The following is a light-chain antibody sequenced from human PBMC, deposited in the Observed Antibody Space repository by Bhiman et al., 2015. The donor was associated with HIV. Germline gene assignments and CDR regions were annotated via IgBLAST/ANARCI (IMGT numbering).Light chain of an antibody. Sequence: QSALTQPASVSGSPGQSITISCTGTSSDVGGYNYVSWYQQRPGEAPKLMISEVSKRPSGVPDRFSGSKSGTSASLAISGLRSEDEADYYCAAWDDSLSGYVFGTGTKVTVL. CDR1: SSDVGGYNY. J-gene: IGLJ1*01. V-gene: IGLV2-14*01. CDR2: EVS. CDR3: AAWDDSLSGYV.